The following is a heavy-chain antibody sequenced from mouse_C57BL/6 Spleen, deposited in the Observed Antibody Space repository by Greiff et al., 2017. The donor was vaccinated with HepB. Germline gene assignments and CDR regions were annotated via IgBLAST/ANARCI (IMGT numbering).Heavy chain of an antibody. CDR1: GFTFSSYA. Sequence: EVQVVESGGGLVKPGGSLKLSCAASGFTFSSYAMSWVRQTPEKRLEWVATISDGGSYTYYPDNVKGRFTISRDNAKNNLYLQMSHLKSEDTAMYYCARVTNWDAMDYWGQGTSVTVSS. V-gene: IGHV5-4*01. D-gene: IGHD4-1*01. J-gene: IGHJ4*01. CDR3: ARVTNWDAMDY. CDR2: ISDGGSYT.